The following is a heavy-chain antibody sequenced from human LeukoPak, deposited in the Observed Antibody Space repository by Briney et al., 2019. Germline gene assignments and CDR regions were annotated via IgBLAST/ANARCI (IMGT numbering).Heavy chain of an antibody. J-gene: IGHJ4*02. CDR1: GFTFSSYS. Sequence: TGGSLRLSCAASGFTFSSYSMNWVRQAPGKGLEWVSSISSSSSYIYYADSVKGRFTISRDNAKNSLYLQMNSLRAEDTAVYYCAGCPWFGESTVFDYWGEGTLVTVSS. D-gene: IGHD3-10*01. V-gene: IGHV3-21*01. CDR2: ISSSSSYI. CDR3: AGCPWFGESTVFDY.